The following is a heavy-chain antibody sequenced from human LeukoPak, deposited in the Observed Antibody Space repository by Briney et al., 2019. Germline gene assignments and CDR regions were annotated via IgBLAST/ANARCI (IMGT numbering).Heavy chain of an antibody. V-gene: IGHV3-23*01. J-gene: IGHJ3*02. CDR2: IRGSGGTT. Sequence: GGSLRLSCAASGFTFSSYAMYWVRQAPGKGLEWVSTIRGSGGTTYYADSVKGRFTISRDNSKNTLYLQMNSLRAEDTAVYYCAKTLRGLSGGAFDIWGQGTMVTVSS. D-gene: IGHD4-17*01. CDR3: AKTLRGLSGGAFDI. CDR1: GFTFSSYA.